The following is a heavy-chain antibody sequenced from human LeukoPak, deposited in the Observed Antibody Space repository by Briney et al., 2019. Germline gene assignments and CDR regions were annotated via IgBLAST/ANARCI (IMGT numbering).Heavy chain of an antibody. V-gene: IGHV4-30-2*01. J-gene: IGHJ4*02. CDR3: AREYCSSTSCYDPHFDY. CDR1: GGSISSGGYS. D-gene: IGHD2-2*01. CDR2: IYHSGST. Sequence: SETLSLTCAVSGGSISSGGYSWSWIRQPPGKGLEWIGYIYHSGSTYYNPSLKSRVTISVDRSKNQFSLKLSSVTAADTAVYYCAREYCSSTSCYDPHFDYWGREPWSPSPQ.